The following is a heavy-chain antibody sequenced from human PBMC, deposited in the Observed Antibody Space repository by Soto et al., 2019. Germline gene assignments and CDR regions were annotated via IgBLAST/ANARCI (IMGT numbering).Heavy chain of an antibody. D-gene: IGHD3-10*01. CDR1: GFTFSSYA. CDR3: AKMTNYYGSGTHPGYFDY. Sequence: GGSLRLSCAASGFTFSSYAMSWVRQAPGKGLEWVSAISGSGGSTYYADSVKGRFTISRDNSKNTLYLQMNSLRAEDTAVYYCAKMTNYYGSGTHPGYFDYWGQGTLVTVSS. CDR2: ISGSGGST. V-gene: IGHV3-23*01. J-gene: IGHJ4*02.